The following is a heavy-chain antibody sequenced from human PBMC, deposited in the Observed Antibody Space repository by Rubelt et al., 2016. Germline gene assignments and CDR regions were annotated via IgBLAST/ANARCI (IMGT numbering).Heavy chain of an antibody. V-gene: IGHV3-30*04. D-gene: IGHD6-19*01. J-gene: IGHJ4*02. CDR1: GFTFSSYA. Sequence: QVQLVESGGGVVQPGRSLRLSCAASGFTFSSYAMHWVRQAPGKGLEWVAVISYDGSNQYYAESGKGRFTISRDNSKNTRYLQMNSLRAEDTAVYYCARDRGDSSGWYFSYWGQGTLVTVSS. CDR2: ISYDGSNQ. CDR3: ARDRGDSSGWYFSY.